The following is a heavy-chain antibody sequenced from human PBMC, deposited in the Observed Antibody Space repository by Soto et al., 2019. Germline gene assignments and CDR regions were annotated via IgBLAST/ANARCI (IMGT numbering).Heavy chain of an antibody. Sequence: GGSLRISCAASGFTFSRYGMHWVRQAPGKGLEWVAVISYDGSNKYYADSVKGRFTISRNNSKNTLYLQMNSLRAEHMTVYYCARAQYNNYVDCVHWGQGTLVTVSS. D-gene: IGHD4-4*01. CDR2: ISYDGSNK. CDR3: ARAQYNNYVDCVH. J-gene: IGHJ4*02. V-gene: IGHV3-30*03. CDR1: GFTFSRYG.